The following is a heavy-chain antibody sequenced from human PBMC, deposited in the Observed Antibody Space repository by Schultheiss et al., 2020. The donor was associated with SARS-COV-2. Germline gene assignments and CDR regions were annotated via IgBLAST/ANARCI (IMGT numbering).Heavy chain of an antibody. CDR2: INHSGST. CDR3: ARIFGVVISIDI. J-gene: IGHJ3*02. D-gene: IGHD3-3*01. V-gene: IGHV4-34*01. CDR1: GGSFSGYY. Sequence: SETLSLTCAVYGGSFSGYYWSWIRQPPGKGLEWIGEINHSGSTNYNPSLKSRVTISVDTSKNQFSLKLSSVTAADTAVYYCARIFGVVISIDIWGQGTMVTVSS.